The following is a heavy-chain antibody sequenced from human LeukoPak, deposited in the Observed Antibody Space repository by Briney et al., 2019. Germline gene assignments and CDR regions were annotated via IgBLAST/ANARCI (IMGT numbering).Heavy chain of an antibody. CDR3: ARGDYGGYYFDY. CDR1: GFTFSSYG. Sequence: GRSLRLSCAASGFTFSSYGMHWVRQAPGKGLEWVAVIWYDGSNKYYADSVKGRFTISRDNSKNTLYLQMNSLRAEVTAVYYCARGDYGGYYFDYWGQGTLVTVSS. J-gene: IGHJ4*02. D-gene: IGHD4-23*01. CDR2: IWYDGSNK. V-gene: IGHV3-30*19.